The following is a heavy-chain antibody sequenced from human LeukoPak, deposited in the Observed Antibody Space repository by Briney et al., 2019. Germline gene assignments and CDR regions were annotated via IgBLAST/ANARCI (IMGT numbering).Heavy chain of an antibody. CDR2: IYTSGST. CDR3: ARVLRSTAAYPKGFDY. J-gene: IGHJ4*02. D-gene: IGHD2-21*01. V-gene: IGHV4-61*02. CDR1: GGSISSGTYY. Sequence: PSQTLSLTCTVSGGSISSGTYYWSWIRQPAGKGLEWIGRIYTSGSTNYNPSLKSRVTISVDTSKNQFSLKLSSVTAADTAVYYCARVLRSTAAYPKGFDYWGQGTLVTVSS.